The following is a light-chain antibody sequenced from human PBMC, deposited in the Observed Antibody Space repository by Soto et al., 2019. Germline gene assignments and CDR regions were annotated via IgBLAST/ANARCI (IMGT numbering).Light chain of an antibody. J-gene: IGKJ5*01. CDR1: QGISSY. CDR2: AAS. V-gene: IGKV1-9*01. Sequence: DIQLTQSPSFLSASVGDRVTITCRASQGISSYLAWYQQKPGKAPKLLIYAASTLQSGVPSRFSGSGSGTEFTLTIGSLQPEDFATYYCQQLKSYPIAFGQGTRLEIK. CDR3: QQLKSYPIA.